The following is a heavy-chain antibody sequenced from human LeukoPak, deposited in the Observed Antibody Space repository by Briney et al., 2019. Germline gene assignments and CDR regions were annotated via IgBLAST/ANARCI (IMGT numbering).Heavy chain of an antibody. CDR2: ILYDGSNK. CDR3: ARSLGEWLRFDSDYYYYGMAV. V-gene: IGHV3-30-3*01. CDR1: GFTFSSYA. Sequence: PGRSLRLSCAASGFTFSSYAMDWVRQAPGKGMEWVAVILYDGSNKYYADSVKGRFTISRDNSMSTLYLQINNLRDEDTAVYYCARSLGEWLRFDSDYYYYGMAVWGQGTTVTVS. D-gene: IGHD5-12*01. J-gene: IGHJ6*02.